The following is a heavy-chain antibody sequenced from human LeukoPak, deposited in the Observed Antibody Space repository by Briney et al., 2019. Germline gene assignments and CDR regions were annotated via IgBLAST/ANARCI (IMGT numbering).Heavy chain of an antibody. CDR2: IIPIFGTA. CDR3: ASGDGYNQQYFQH. D-gene: IGHD5-24*01. CDR1: GGTFSSYA. J-gene: IGHJ1*01. V-gene: IGHV1-69*05. Sequence: GASVKVSFKASGGTFSSYAISWVRQAPGQGLEWMGGIIPIFGTANYAQKFQGRVTITTDESTSTAYMELSSLRSEDTAVYYCASGDGYNQQYFQHWGQGTLVTVSS.